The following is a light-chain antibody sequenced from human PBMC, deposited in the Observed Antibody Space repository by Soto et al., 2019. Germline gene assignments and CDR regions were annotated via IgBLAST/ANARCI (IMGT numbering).Light chain of an antibody. V-gene: IGLV2-23*01. CDR3: CSYAGSRVV. CDR1: SSDIGYFNL. CDR2: EGS. Sequence: QSALTQPASVSGSPGQSITISCTGTSSDIGYFNLVSWYQQHPGKAPKLLIYEGSKRSSGVSNRFSGSKSGNTASLTISGLQAEDEGDYYCCSYAGSRVVFGGGTKVPVL. J-gene: IGLJ2*01.